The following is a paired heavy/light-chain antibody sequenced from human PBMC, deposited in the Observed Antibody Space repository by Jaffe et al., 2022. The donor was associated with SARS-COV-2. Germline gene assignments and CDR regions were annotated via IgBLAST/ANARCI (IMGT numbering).Heavy chain of an antibody. Sequence: QLQLQESGPGVVKPSETLSLTCTVSDDSISSSTYYWDWIRQPPGKGLEWIGTIYYSGSTYYNPSLKSRVTISVDTSKSQFSLKLNSVTAADTAVYYCARHTPYSGSFYWGQGTLVTVSS. CDR3: ARHTPYSGSFY. D-gene: IGHD1-26*01. CDR2: IYYSGST. V-gene: IGHV4-39*01. J-gene: IGHJ4*02. CDR1: DDSISSSTYY.
Light chain of an antibody. V-gene: IGLV8-61*01. CDR2: STN. CDR3: VLYMGSGLWV. CDR1: SGSVSTSYC. J-gene: IGLJ3*02. Sequence: QTVVTQEPSFSVSPGGTVTLTCGLSSGSVSTSYCPSWCQQTPGQAPRTLIHSTNTRSSGVPDRFSGSILGNKAALTITGAQADDESDYYCVLYMGSGLWVFGGGTKLTVL.